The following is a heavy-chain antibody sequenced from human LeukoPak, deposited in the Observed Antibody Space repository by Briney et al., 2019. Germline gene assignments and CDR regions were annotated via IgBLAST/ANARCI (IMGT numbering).Heavy chain of an antibody. CDR3: ATWAGAVIVDKNGGVY. D-gene: IGHD3-22*01. Sequence: PGASVKVSCKVSGYSLTELSMHWVRQTPGKGLERMGGFDPEAGETIYAQKFQGRVTMTEDTSTDTAYMELSSLRSEDTAVFYCATWAGAVIVDKNGGVYWGQGTLVTVSS. CDR1: GYSLTELS. CDR2: FDPEAGET. V-gene: IGHV1-24*01. J-gene: IGHJ4*02.